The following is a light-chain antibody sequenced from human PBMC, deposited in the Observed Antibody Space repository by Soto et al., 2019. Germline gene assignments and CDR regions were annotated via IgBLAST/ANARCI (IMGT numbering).Light chain of an antibody. V-gene: IGKV3-15*01. CDR2: GAS. CDR1: QSVSSN. CDR3: QQYNNWPFT. J-gene: IGKJ3*01. Sequence: EIVMTPSPATLSVSPGERATLSCRASQSVSSNLAWYQQKPGQAPRLLIYGASTRATGIPARFSGSGSGTEFTLTISSLQSEDFAVYYCQQYNNWPFTVGPGTKVDIK.